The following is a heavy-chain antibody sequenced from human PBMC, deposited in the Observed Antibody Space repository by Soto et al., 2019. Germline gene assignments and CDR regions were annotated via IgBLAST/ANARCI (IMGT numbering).Heavy chain of an antibody. J-gene: IGHJ4*02. CDR1: GYSFTSYW. CDR2: IYPGDSDT. Sequence: GESLKISCKASGYSFTSYWIGWVRQMPGKGLEWMGIIYPGDSDTKYSPSLQGQVTISADTSISTAYLQWTSLKASDTAMYYCARLKRDGYNYSPLYYWGQGTLVTVSS. CDR3: ARLKRDGYNYSPLYY. D-gene: IGHD5-12*01. V-gene: IGHV5-51*01.